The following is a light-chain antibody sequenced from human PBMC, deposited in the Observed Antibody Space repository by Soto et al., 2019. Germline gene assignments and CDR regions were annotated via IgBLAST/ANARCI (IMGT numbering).Light chain of an antibody. V-gene: IGKV1-5*01. Sequence: DIQMTQSPSTLSASVGDRVTITCRASQSISSWLAWYQQRPGKPPKLLIYDASSLESGDPSRFSGSGSGTEFTLTISSLQPDDFATYYCQQYNSYSPRTFGQGTKV. CDR3: QQYNSYSPRT. J-gene: IGKJ1*01. CDR1: QSISSW. CDR2: DAS.